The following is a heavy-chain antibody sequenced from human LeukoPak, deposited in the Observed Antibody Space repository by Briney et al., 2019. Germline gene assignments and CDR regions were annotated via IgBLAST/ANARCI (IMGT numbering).Heavy chain of an antibody. D-gene: IGHD2-15*01. CDR1: GGTFSSYA. Sequence: SVKVSCKASGGTFSSYAISWVRQAPGQGLEWMGGIIPVFGTADYAQKFQGRVTITADESTSTAYMELSSLRSEDTAVYYCARDRVVGLGIDNAFDIWGHGTMVTVSS. J-gene: IGHJ3*02. CDR3: ARDRVVGLGIDNAFDI. V-gene: IGHV1-69*13. CDR2: IIPVFGTA.